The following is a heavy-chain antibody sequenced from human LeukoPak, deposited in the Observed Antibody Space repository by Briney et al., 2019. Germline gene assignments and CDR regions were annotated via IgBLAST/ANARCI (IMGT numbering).Heavy chain of an antibody. CDR3: ARARTVLGYSYGYAGDYYYYMDV. V-gene: IGHV4-61*01. CDR1: GGSISSGSYY. Sequence: SQTLSLTCIVSGGSISSGSYYWSWIRQPPGKGLEWIGYIYYSGSTNYNPSLKSRVTISVDTSKNQFSLKPSSVTAADTAVYYCARARTVLGYSYGYAGDYYYYMDVWGKGTTVTVSS. CDR2: IYYSGST. J-gene: IGHJ6*03. D-gene: IGHD5-18*01.